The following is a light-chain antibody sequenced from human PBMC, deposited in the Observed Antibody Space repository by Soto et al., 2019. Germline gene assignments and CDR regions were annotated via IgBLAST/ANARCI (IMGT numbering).Light chain of an antibody. J-gene: IGKJ1*01. CDR3: HHFGSLPET. CDR1: QSVASSY. Sequence: EVVLTQSPGTLSLSPGERVTLSCRASQSVASSYLAWYQQKPGRAPRLLFYSASSRATGIPDRFSGSGSGTAFTLTISRLEPEEFAVYYCHHFGSLPETFGQGTNVE. CDR2: SAS. V-gene: IGKV3-20*01.